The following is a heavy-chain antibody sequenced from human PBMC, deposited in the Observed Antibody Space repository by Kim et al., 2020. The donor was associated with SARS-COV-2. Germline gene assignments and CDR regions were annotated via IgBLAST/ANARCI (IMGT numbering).Heavy chain of an antibody. J-gene: IGHJ5*02. CDR2: IKEDGSAS. V-gene: IGHV3-7*01. CDR3: ARARQLAP. CDR1: GFSFSTYW. Sequence: GGSLRLSCAASGFSFSTYWMSWVRQAPGKGLEWVANIKEDGSASYYVDSVKGRFTISRDNAKNLLFLQMNSLRAEDTAVYYCARARQLAPWGQGTLVTVSS. D-gene: IGHD5-18*01.